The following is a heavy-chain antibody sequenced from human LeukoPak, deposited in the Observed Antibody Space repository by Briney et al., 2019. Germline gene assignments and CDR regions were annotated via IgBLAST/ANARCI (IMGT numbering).Heavy chain of an antibody. J-gene: IGHJ6*02. CDR2: VWYDGSNK. Sequence: GGSLRLSCAASGFTFSSYGMHWVRQAPGKGLEWVAVVWYDGSNKYYADSVKGRFTTSRDNSKNTLYLQMNSLRAEDTAVYYCATKSPYYYGMDVWGQGTTVTVSS. V-gene: IGHV3-33*01. CDR1: GFTFSSYG. CDR3: ATKSPYYYGMDV.